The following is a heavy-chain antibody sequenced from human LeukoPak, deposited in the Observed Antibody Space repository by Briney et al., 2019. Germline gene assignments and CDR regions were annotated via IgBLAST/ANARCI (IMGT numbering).Heavy chain of an antibody. CDR2: IHDSGTT. CDR3: ARDLDYYDSSGYYVFYFDY. Sequence: SETLSLTCTVSGGSISSYYWSWIRQPPGKGLEWIGYIHDSGTTNYNPSLKSRVTISVGTSKNQFSLKVSSVTAADTAVYYCARDLDYYDSSGYYVFYFDYWGQGTLVTVSS. CDR1: GGSISSYY. J-gene: IGHJ4*02. D-gene: IGHD3-22*01. V-gene: IGHV4-59*01.